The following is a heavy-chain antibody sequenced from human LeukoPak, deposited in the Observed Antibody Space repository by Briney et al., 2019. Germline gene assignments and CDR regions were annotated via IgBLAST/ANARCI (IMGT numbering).Heavy chain of an antibody. D-gene: IGHD2-2*01. Sequence: GASVKVSCKASGYTFTGYYMHWVRQAPGQGLEWMGWINPNSGGTNYAQKFQGRVTMTRDTSISTAYMELSRLRSDDTAVYYCARRGDVVVVPAPFDAFDIWGQGTMVTVSS. CDR1: GYTFTGYY. CDR2: INPNSGGT. CDR3: ARRGDVVVVPAPFDAFDI. V-gene: IGHV1-2*02. J-gene: IGHJ3*02.